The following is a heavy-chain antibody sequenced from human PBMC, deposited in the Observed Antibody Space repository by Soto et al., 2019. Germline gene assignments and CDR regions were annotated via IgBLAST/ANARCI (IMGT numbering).Heavy chain of an antibody. D-gene: IGHD6-13*01. CDR2: ISSSGSTI. Sequence: HLGGSLRLSCAASGFTFSSYEMNWVRQAPGKGLEWVSYISSSGSTIYYADSVKGRFTISRDNAKKSLYLQMNSLRANDTAVYYRPRDYSSSWEGYYSYYGMDVWGQGTTVTVCS. CDR1: GFTFSSYE. V-gene: IGHV3-48*03. CDR3: PRDYSSSWEGYYSYYGMDV. J-gene: IGHJ6*02.